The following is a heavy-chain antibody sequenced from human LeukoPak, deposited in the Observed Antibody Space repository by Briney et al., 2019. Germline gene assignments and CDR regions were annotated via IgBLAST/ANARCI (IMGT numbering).Heavy chain of an antibody. CDR3: ARDHLTSVTGIHN. Sequence: ASVTVSCKASGYTFTVYYMHWVRQAPGQGLEWMGWINPNSGVTDYSQKFQGRVTITRDTSISTGYMELSRLTSDDTAVYYCARDHLTSVTGIHNWGQGTLVTVSS. D-gene: IGHD2-21*02. J-gene: IGHJ4*02. V-gene: IGHV1-2*02. CDR1: GYTFTVYY. CDR2: INPNSGVT.